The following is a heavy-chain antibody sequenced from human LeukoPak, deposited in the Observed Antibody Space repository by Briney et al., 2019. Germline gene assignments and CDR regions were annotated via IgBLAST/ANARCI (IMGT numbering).Heavy chain of an antibody. D-gene: IGHD6-19*01. CDR1: GFTFSSYG. CDR3: AKHTYSSGWYLDY. Sequence: PGGSLRLSCAASGFTFSSYGMHWVRQAPGKGLEWVAVISYDGSNKYYADSVKGRFTISRDNSKNTLYLQMNSLRAEDTAVYYCAKHTYSSGWYLDYRGQGTLVTVSS. V-gene: IGHV3-30*18. J-gene: IGHJ4*02. CDR2: ISYDGSNK.